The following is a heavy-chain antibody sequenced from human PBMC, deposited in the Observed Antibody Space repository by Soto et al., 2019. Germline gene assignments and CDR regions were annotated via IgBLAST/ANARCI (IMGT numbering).Heavy chain of an antibody. D-gene: IGHD3-22*01. CDR3: ASAYDSRGYSLYFQH. V-gene: IGHV4-39*01. J-gene: IGHJ1*01. Sequence: SETLSLTCSVSGGAISSNNYYWGWIRQPPGKGLEWIGSIYYSGSTYYNPSLKSRVTISVDTSKNQFALKLSSVTAADTAVYYCASAYDSRGYSLYFQHWGQGTLVT. CDR1: GGAISSNNYY. CDR2: IYYSGST.